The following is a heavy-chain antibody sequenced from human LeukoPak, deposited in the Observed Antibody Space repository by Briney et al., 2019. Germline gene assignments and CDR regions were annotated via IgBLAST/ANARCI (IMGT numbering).Heavy chain of an antibody. V-gene: IGHV1-2*06. D-gene: IGHD1-26*01. CDR2: IRSNSEVI. Sequence: ASVKVSCKASGYTFSGDYMHWVRQAPGQGLEWMGRIRSNSEVIQYAQKFQGRVTMTWDTSTSTAYMELTRLTSDDTAVYYCAREPKQVIREFDYWGQGTLVTVSS. CDR1: GYTFSGDY. CDR3: AREPKQVIREFDY. J-gene: IGHJ4*02.